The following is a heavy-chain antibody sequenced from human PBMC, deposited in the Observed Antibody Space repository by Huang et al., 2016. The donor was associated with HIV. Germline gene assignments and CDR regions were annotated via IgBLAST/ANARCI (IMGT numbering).Heavy chain of an antibody. CDR3: ARRAVAGIYYYYYMDV. D-gene: IGHD6-19*01. V-gene: IGHV3-30-3*01. CDR1: GFTFSNYA. J-gene: IGHJ6*03. Sequence: GRSLRLSCAASGFTFSNYAMHLVRQAPGKGLEWVAVISYDGSNKYYTDSVKGRFTISRDNSKNALYLQMNSLRAEDTAVYYCARRAVAGIYYYYYMDVWGKGTTVTVSS. CDR2: ISYDGSNK.